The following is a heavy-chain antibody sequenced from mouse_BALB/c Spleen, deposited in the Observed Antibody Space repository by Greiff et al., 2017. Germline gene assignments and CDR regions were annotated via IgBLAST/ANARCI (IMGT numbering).Heavy chain of an antibody. Sequence: QVQLQQSAAELARPGASVKMSCKASGYTFTSYTMHWVKQRPGQGLEWIGYINPSSGYTEYNQKFKDKTTLTADKSSSTAYMQLSSLTSEDSAVYYCARSAIYYDYDWNYFDYWGQGTTLTVSS. CDR2: INPSSGYT. V-gene: IGHV1-4*02. D-gene: IGHD2-4*01. CDR3: ARSAIYYDYDWNYFDY. CDR1: GYTFTSYT. J-gene: IGHJ2*01.